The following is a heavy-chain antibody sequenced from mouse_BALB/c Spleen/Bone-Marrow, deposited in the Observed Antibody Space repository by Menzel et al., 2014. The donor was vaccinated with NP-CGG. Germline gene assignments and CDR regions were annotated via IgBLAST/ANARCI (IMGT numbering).Heavy chain of an antibody. J-gene: IGHJ2*01. CDR2: IYPGSGNT. V-gene: IGHV1-63*01. CDR1: GYAFTNYW. Sequence: SGTELVRTGTSVKISCKASGYAFTNYWLGWVKQRPGHGLEWIGDIYPGSGNTYYNEKFKRKATLTADKSSSTAYMQLSGLTSEVSAVYFCTRRRSLDYWGQGTTLTVSS. CDR3: TRRRSLDY.